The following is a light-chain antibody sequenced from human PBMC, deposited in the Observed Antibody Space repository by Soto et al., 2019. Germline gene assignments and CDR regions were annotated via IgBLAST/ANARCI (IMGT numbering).Light chain of an antibody. CDR3: SSYTSSSPYV. CDR1: SSDVGGYNY. Sequence: ALTQPASVYGSPGQSITISCTGTSSDVGGYNYVSWYQQHPGKAPKLMIYDVSNRPSGVSNRFSGSKSGNMASLTISGLQAEDEADYYCSSYTSSSPYVFGTGTKVTVL. CDR2: DVS. V-gene: IGLV2-14*01. J-gene: IGLJ1*01.